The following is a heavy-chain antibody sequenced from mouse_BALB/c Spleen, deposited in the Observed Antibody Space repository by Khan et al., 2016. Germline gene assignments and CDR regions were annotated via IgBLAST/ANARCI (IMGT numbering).Heavy chain of an antibody. CDR1: GFTFNTYA. CDR3: VGQRGNYEAWFAY. D-gene: IGHD2-1*01. CDR2: IRSKSNNYAT. V-gene: IGHV10-1*02. Sequence: EVKLEESGGGLVQPKGSLKLSCAASGFTFNTYAMNWVHQAPGKGLEWVARIRSKSNNYATYYADSVKDRFTISRDDSQSMLYLQMNNLKTEDTAMYYCVGQRGNYEAWFAYWGQGTLVTVSA. J-gene: IGHJ3*01.